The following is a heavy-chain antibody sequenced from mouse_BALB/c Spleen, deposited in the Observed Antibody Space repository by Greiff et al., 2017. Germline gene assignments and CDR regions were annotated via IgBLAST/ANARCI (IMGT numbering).Heavy chain of an antibody. V-gene: IGHV2-6-5*01. CDR1: GFSLTDYG. Sequence: VQLLESGPGLVAPSQSLSITCTVSGFSLTDYGVRWVRQPPGKGLEWLGVIWGGGSTYYNSALKSRLSISKDNSKSQVALKMNSLQTDDTATYYSAKHEGSSSYGDYAMDYWGQGTAVTVSS. CDR2: IWGGGST. CDR3: AKHEGSSSYGDYAMDY. J-gene: IGHJ4*01. D-gene: IGHD3-1*01.